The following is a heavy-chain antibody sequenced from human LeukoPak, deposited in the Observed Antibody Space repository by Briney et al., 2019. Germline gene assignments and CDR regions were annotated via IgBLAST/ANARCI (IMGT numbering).Heavy chain of an antibody. Sequence: AGESLKISCKGSGYSFTSYWIGWVRQMPGKGLEWMGIIYPGDSDTRYSPSFQGQVTISADKSISIAYLQWSSLKASDTAMYYCARQSTYYYDSSGYYPDAFDIWGQGTMVTVSS. CDR1: GYSFTSYW. CDR3: ARQSTYYYDSSGYYPDAFDI. CDR2: IYPGDSDT. V-gene: IGHV5-51*01. J-gene: IGHJ3*02. D-gene: IGHD3-22*01.